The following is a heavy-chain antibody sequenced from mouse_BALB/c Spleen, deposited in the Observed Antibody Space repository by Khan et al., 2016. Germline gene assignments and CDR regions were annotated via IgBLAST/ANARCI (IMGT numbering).Heavy chain of an antibody. CDR1: GYTFTTYT. D-gene: IGHD2-1*01. CDR3: ARGDGNNAY. CDR2: INPSSNYS. J-gene: IGHJ3*01. Sequence: QVQLKQSGAELARPGASVKMSCKASGYTFTTYTMQWVKQRPGQGLEWIGYINPSSNYSNYNQKFKDKATLTADKSSSTAYMQLSSLTSEDSAVYYCARGDGNNAYWSQGTLVTVSA. V-gene: IGHV1-4*01.